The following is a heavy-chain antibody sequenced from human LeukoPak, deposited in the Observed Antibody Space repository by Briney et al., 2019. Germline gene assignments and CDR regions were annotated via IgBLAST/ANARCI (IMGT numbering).Heavy chain of an antibody. J-gene: IGHJ6*04. V-gene: IGHV1-18*04. CDR2: ISAYNGNT. CDR3: ARGSAKNRPTAYYYGMDV. D-gene: IGHD1-14*01. CDR1: GYTFTSYG. Sequence: ASVKVSCKASGYTFTSYGISWVRQAPGQGLEWMGWISAYNGNTNYAQKLQGRVTMTTDTSTSTAYMELRSLRSDATAVYYCARGSAKNRPTAYYYGMDVWGKGTTVTVSS.